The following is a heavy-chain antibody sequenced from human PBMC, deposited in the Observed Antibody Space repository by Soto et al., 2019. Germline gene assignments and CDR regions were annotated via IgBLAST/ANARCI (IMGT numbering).Heavy chain of an antibody. V-gene: IGHV3-30-3*01. Sequence: QVQLVESGGGVVQPGRSLRLSCAASGFTFSSYAMHWVRQAPGKGLEWVAVISYDGSNKYYADSVKGRFTISRDNSKNTLYLQMNSLRAEDTAVYYCARDLTGRQWLAPHYGMDVWGQGTTVTVSS. J-gene: IGHJ6*02. CDR2: ISYDGSNK. CDR1: GFTFSSYA. CDR3: ARDLTGRQWLAPHYGMDV. D-gene: IGHD6-19*01.